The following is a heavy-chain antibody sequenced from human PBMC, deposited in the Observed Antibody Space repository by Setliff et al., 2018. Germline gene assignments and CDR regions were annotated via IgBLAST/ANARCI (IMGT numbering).Heavy chain of an antibody. CDR1: GGSFSGYY. V-gene: IGHV4-34*01. Sequence: ASETLSLTCAVYGGSFSGYYWSWIRQPPGKGLEWIGEINHSGSTNYNPSLKSRVSISVDTSKNQFSLKLSSVTAADTAVYYCARDRDSGSPTPYDAFDIWGQGTMVTVSS. J-gene: IGHJ3*02. D-gene: IGHD1-26*01. CDR2: INHSGST. CDR3: ARDRDSGSPTPYDAFDI.